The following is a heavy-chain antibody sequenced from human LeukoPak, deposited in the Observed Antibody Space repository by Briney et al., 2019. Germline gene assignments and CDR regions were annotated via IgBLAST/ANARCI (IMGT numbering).Heavy chain of an antibody. J-gene: IGHJ5*02. Sequence: ASVKVSCTASGYTFTGYYMHWVRQAPGQGLEWMGWINPNSGGTNYAQKFQGWVTMTRDTSISTAYMEPSRLRSDDTAVYYCARDRGDGGPNFWFDPWGQGTLVTVSS. CDR3: ARDRGDGGPNFWFDP. CDR1: GYTFTGYY. V-gene: IGHV1-2*04. CDR2: INPNSGGT. D-gene: IGHD3-10*01.